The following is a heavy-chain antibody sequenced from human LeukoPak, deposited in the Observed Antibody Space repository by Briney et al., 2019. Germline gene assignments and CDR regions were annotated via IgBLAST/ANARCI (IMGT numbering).Heavy chain of an antibody. V-gene: IGHV1-69*05. CDR1: GGTFISYA. D-gene: IGHD3-22*01. CDR2: IIPIFGTA. CDR3: ASARNLYYYDSSVNWFDP. J-gene: IGHJ5*02. Sequence: SVKVSCKASGGTFISYAISWVRQAPGQGLEWMGRIIPIFGTANYAQKFQGRVTITTDESTSTAYMELSSLRSEDTAAYYCASARNLYYYDSSVNWFDPWGQGTLVTVSS.